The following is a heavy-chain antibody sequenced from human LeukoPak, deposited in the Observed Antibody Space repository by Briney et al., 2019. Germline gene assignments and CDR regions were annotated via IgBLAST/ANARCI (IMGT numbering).Heavy chain of an antibody. V-gene: IGHV3-15*01. CDR3: TTTPDLYSSSSGSAY. CDR1: GFTFSNAW. J-gene: IGHJ4*02. D-gene: IGHD6-6*01. CDR2: IKSKTDGGTT. Sequence: PGGSLRLSCAASGFTFSNAWMSWVRQAPGKGLEWVARIKSKTDGGTTDYAAPVKGRFTISRDDSKNTLYLQMNSLKTEDTAVYYCTTTPDLYSSSSGSAYWGQGTLVTVSS.